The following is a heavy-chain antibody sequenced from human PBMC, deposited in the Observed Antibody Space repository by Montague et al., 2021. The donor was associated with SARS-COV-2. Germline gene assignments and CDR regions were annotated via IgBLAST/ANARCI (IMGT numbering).Heavy chain of an antibody. V-gene: IGHV4-39*01. Sequence: SETLSLTCTVSGCSNSATNYYLASTSQPPWKGLAGLGCMYYSGFTYANPSLRSRVAISVDTSKNQFSLKLNYVTAADTAVYYCARLLLELPGDYWGQGTLVTVSS. CDR1: GCSNSATNYY. J-gene: IGHJ4*02. CDR3: ARLLLELPGDY. CDR2: MYYSGFT. D-gene: IGHD1-7*01.